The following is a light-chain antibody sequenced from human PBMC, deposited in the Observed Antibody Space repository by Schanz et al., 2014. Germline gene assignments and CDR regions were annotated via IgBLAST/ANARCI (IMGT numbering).Light chain of an antibody. Sequence: QSALTQPASVSGSPGQPITISCTGTSSDVWSYDLVSWYQQQPGKAPKLLIYDVSKRPSGVPDRFSGSKSGNTASLTISGLQDEDEADYYCSSYTSSSTLVVFGGGTKVTVL. V-gene: IGLV2-14*02. CDR1: SSDVWSYDL. CDR3: SSYTSSSTLVV. CDR2: DVS. J-gene: IGLJ2*01.